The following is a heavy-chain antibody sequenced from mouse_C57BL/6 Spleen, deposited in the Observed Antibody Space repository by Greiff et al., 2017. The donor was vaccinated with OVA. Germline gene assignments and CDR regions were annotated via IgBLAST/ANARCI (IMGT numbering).Heavy chain of an antibody. CDR1: GYTFTSYW. CDR3: AMRTGTSFDD. V-gene: IGHV1-74*01. J-gene: IGHJ2*01. Sequence: QVQLKQPGAELVKPGASVKVSCKASGYTFTSYWMHWVKQRPGQGLEWIGRIHPSDSDTNYNQKFKGKATFTVDTSSSKAYMQLSSLTAEDTAVCDCAMRTGTSFDDWGKGTTLTVSS. D-gene: IGHD4-1*01. CDR2: IHPSDSDT.